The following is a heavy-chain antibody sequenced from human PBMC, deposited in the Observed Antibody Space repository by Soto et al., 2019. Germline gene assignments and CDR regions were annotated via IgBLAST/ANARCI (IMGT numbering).Heavy chain of an antibody. CDR3: ARAVNDYYDSSGYYDLGY. Sequence: GASVKVSCKASGYIFTGYYMHWVRQAPGQGLEWIGWINPNSGGTNYAQKFQGWVTMTRDTSISTAYMELSRLRSDDTAVFYCARAVNDYYDSSGYYDLGYWGQGTLVTVSS. V-gene: IGHV1-2*04. CDR1: GYIFTGYY. J-gene: IGHJ4*02. D-gene: IGHD3-22*01. CDR2: INPNSGGT.